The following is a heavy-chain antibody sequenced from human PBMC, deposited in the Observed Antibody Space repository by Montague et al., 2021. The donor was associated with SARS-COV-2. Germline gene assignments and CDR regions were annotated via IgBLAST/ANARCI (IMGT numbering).Heavy chain of an antibody. D-gene: IGHD3-10*01. CDR2: INHSGST. CDR1: GGSFSGYY. Sequence: SETLSLTCAVYGGSFSGYYWSWIRQPPGKGLEWIGEINHSGSTNXNPSLKSRVTISLDTSKNQFSLKLSSVTAADTAVYYCARGRRILLWFGELLSGGDYHGMDVWGQGTTVTVSS. V-gene: IGHV4-34*01. CDR3: ARGRRILLWFGELLSGGDYHGMDV. J-gene: IGHJ6*02.